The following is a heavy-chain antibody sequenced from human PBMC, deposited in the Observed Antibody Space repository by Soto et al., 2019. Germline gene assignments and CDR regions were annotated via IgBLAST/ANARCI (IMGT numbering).Heavy chain of an antibody. Sequence: EVQLVESGGGLVKPGGSLRLSCAASGFTFSNAWMSWVRQAPGKGLEWVGRIKSKTDGGTTDYAAPVKGRFTISRDDSKNTLYLQMNSLKTEDTAVYYCTTEEGPSIVVVTAMTWGQGTLVTVSS. CDR3: TTEEGPSIVVVTAMT. D-gene: IGHD2-21*02. CDR1: GFTFSNAW. J-gene: IGHJ4*02. CDR2: IKSKTDGGTT. V-gene: IGHV3-15*01.